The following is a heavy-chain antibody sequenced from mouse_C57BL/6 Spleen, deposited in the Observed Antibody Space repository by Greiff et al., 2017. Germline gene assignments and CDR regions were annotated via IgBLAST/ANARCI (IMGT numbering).Heavy chain of an antibody. CDR3: ARGRQRRLPPGFAY. Sequence: QVQLKESGAELVKPGASVKISCKASGYAFSSYWMNWVKQRPGKGLEWIGQIYPGDGDTNYNGKFKGKATLTADKSSSTAYMQLSSLTSEDSAVYFCARGRQRRLPPGFAYWGQGTLVTVSA. CDR2: IYPGDGDT. J-gene: IGHJ3*01. CDR1: GYAFSSYW. D-gene: IGHD3-2*02. V-gene: IGHV1-80*01.